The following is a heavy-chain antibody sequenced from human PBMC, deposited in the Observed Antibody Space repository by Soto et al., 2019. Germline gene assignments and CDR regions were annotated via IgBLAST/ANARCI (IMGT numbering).Heavy chain of an antibody. D-gene: IGHD2-15*01. Sequence: ESVGGVVQPGRSLRLSCAASGFTFSSYGMHWVRQAPGKGLEWVAVIWYDGSNKYYADSVKGRFTISRDNSKNTLYLQMNSLRAEDTAVYYCARDPGYCSGGSCYVFYYWGQGTLVTVSS. V-gene: IGHV3-33*01. CDR3: ARDPGYCSGGSCYVFYY. CDR2: IWYDGSNK. CDR1: GFTFSSYG. J-gene: IGHJ4*02.